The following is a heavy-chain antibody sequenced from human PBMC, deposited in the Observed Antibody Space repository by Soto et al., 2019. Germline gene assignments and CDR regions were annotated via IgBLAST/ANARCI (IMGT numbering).Heavy chain of an antibody. V-gene: IGHV4-39*01. Sequence: PSETLSLTCIVSGGSISSSSFYWGWIRQPPGKGLEWIGTIYYSGTTYYNPSLKSRVTISLDTSKNQFSLKLSSVTAADTAVYYCARHRGYASGSYGLNWFDPWGQGTLVTVS. J-gene: IGHJ5*02. CDR1: GGSISSSSFY. D-gene: IGHD3-10*01. CDR3: ARHRGYASGSYGLNWFDP. CDR2: IYYSGTT.